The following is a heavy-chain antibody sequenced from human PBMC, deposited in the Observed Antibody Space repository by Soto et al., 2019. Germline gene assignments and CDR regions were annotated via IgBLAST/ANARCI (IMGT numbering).Heavy chain of an antibody. CDR1: GGSVSYNSYY. J-gene: IGHJ4*02. D-gene: IGHD2-21*01. Sequence: SETLSLTCSVSGGSVSYNSYYWGWIRQPPGKGLEWVGGIFYTGTTYYNPSPKDRLSISVDTSKNSFSLNLTSVTAADTAVYFCARLVVVAPVANVWGQGALVTVSS. CDR2: IFYTGTT. V-gene: IGHV4-39*01. CDR3: ARLVVVAPVANV.